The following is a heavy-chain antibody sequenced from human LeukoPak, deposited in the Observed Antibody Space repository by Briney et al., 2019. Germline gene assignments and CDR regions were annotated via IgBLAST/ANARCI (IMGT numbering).Heavy chain of an antibody. CDR2: ISSSGSTI. CDR3: ARDARRGVYSSHYYYGMDV. V-gene: IGHV3-11*01. J-gene: IGHJ6*02. Sequence: GGSLRLSCAASGFTFSDYYMSWIRQAPGKGLEWVSYISSSGSTIYYADSVKGRFTISRDNAKNSLYLQMNSLRAEDTAVYYCARDARRGVYSSHYYYGMDVWGQGTTVTVSS. CDR1: GFTFSDYY. D-gene: IGHD5/OR15-5a*01.